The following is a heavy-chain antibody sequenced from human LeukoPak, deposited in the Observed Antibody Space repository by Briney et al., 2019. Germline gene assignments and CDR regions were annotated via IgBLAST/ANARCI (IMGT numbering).Heavy chain of an antibody. Sequence: GGSLRLSCAASGYTFGDYGMSWVRQVPGKGLEWVSGTNRRGDITGYADFVKGRFTISRDNAKNSLYLQMNSLRAEDTAVYFCARWEGVAWGQGTLVTVSS. J-gene: IGHJ4*02. CDR3: ARWEGVA. D-gene: IGHD1-26*01. CDR1: GYTFGDYG. V-gene: IGHV3-20*04. CDR2: TNRRGDIT.